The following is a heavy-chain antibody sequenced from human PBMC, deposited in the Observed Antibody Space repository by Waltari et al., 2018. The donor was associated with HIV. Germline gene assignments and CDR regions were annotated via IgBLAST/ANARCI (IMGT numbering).Heavy chain of an antibody. CDR1: GSSIRRSSYY. D-gene: IGHD3-16*01. Sequence: HLHLQESGPGLVKPSETLSLTCSVSGSSIRRSSYYWAWIRQPPGKGREWIGAIYYSGTAYYNPSVKSRVSASLDASKNELSLKLTSVTATDTALYYCARLRFHSLYYFDSWGPGILVTVSS. CDR3: ARLRFHSLYYFDS. J-gene: IGHJ4*02. CDR2: IYYSGTA. V-gene: IGHV4-39*01.